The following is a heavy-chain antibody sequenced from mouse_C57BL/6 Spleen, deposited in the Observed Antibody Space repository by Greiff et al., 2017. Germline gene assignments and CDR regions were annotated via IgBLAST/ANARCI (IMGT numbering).Heavy chain of an antibody. Sequence: EVKLVESGGGLVKPGGSLKLSCAASGFTFSSYAMSWVRQTPEKRLEWVATISDGGSYTYYPDNVKGRFTISRDNAKNNLYLQMSHLKSEDTAMYYCARDPYYESDGYFDVWGTGTTVTVSS. CDR3: ARDPYYESDGYFDV. CDR2: ISDGGSYT. D-gene: IGHD2-10*01. V-gene: IGHV5-4*01. J-gene: IGHJ1*03. CDR1: GFTFSSYA.